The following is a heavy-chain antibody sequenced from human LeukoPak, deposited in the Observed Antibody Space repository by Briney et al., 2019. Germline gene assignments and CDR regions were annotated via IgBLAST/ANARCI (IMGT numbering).Heavy chain of an antibody. CDR1: GFTFSIYS. Sequence: GGSLRLSCAASGFTFSIYSMSWVRQAPGKGLEWVSYISSSSRTISYADSVKGRFTISRDNAENSLYLQMNSLRAEDTAIYYCARAGDFSFKDWGQGTLVTVSS. CDR3: ARAGDFSFKD. CDR2: ISSSSRTI. D-gene: IGHD3-3*01. J-gene: IGHJ4*02. V-gene: IGHV3-48*01.